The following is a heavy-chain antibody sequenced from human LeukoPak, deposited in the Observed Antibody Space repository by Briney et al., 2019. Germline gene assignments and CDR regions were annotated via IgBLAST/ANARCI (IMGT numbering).Heavy chain of an antibody. V-gene: IGHV3-30*02. J-gene: IGHJ4*02. CDR2: IRYDGSNK. CDR3: AKDTAAGTWVDY. Sequence: GGSLRLSCAASGFTFSSYWMSWVRQAPGKGLGWVAFIRYDGSNKYYADSVKGRFTISRDNSKNTLYLQMNSLRAEDTAVYYCAKDTAAGTWVDYWGQGTLVTVSS. D-gene: IGHD6-13*01. CDR1: GFTFSSYW.